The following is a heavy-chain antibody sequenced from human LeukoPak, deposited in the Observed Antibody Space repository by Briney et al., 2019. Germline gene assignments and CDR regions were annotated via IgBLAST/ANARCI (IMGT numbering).Heavy chain of an antibody. J-gene: IGHJ4*02. CDR1: GFTFSSYS. CDR2: ISSSSSYI. V-gene: IGHV3-21*01. CDR3: AKDYQYYFDY. D-gene: IGHD2-2*01. Sequence: PGGSLRLSCAASGFTFSSYSMNWVRQAPGKGLEWVSSISSSSSYIYYADSVKGRFTISRDNSKNTLYLQMNSLRAEDTAVYYCAKDYQYYFDYWGQGTLVTVSS.